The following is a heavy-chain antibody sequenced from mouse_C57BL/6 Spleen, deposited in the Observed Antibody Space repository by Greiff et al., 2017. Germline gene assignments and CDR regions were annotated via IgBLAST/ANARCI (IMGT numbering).Heavy chain of an antibody. CDR3: AIPPYCGSSHYDALDY. V-gene: IGHV1-74*01. D-gene: IGHD1-1*01. J-gene: IGHJ4*01. CDR1: GYTFTSYW. CDR2: IHPSDSDT. Sequence: QVQLQQPGAELVKPGASVKVSCKASGYTFTSYWMHWVKQRPGQGLEWIGRIHPSDSDTNYNQKFKGKATLTVDQSSSTAYMQLSSLTSEDSAVXYGAIPPYCGSSHYDALDYWGQGTSVTVSA.